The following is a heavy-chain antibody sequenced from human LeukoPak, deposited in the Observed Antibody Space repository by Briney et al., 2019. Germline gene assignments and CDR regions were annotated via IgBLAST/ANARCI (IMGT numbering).Heavy chain of an antibody. Sequence: GGYLRLSCAASGFTFSSYGMHWVRQAPGKGLEWVAVIWYDGSNKYYADSVKGRFTISRDNSKNTLYLQMNSLRAEDTAVYYCARFLVVPAAIHYYYYGMDVWGQGTTVTVSS. V-gene: IGHV3-33*01. J-gene: IGHJ6*02. CDR3: ARFLVVPAAIHYYYYGMDV. D-gene: IGHD2-2*01. CDR2: IWYDGSNK. CDR1: GFTFSSYG.